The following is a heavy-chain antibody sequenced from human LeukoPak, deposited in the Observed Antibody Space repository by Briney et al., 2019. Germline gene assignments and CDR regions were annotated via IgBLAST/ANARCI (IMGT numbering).Heavy chain of an antibody. V-gene: IGHV5-51*01. D-gene: IGHD3-16*01. CDR2: IYPGDSDT. CDR1: GYSFTSYW. CDR3: ARTGVITFGGVSRAWFDY. Sequence: GESLKISCKGSGYSFTSYWIGWVRQMPGKGLEWMGIIYPGDSDTRYSPSFQGQVTISAGKSISTAYLQWSSLKASDTAMYYCARTGVITFGGVSRAWFDYWGQGTLVTVSS. J-gene: IGHJ4*02.